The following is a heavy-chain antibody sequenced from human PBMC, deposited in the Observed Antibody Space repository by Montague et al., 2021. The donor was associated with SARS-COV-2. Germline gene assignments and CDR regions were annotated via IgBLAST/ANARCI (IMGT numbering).Heavy chain of an antibody. CDR3: ARAVTTGIDWFDP. CDR1: SGSISSHY. J-gene: IGHJ5*02. D-gene: IGHD4-17*01. CDR2: VNYGGST. V-gene: IGHV4-59*11. Sequence: SETLSPTCTVSSGSISSHYWSWIRQPPGKGLEWIGYVNYGGSTNYNPSLKSRVSISLDTSKNQFSLGLNSVTAADTAVYYCARAVTTGIDWFDPWGQGTLVILSS.